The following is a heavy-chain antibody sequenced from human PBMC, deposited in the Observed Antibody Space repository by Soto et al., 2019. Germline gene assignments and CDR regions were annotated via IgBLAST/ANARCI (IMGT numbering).Heavy chain of an antibody. Sequence: AGGSLRLSCAASGFTFSSYAMTWVSQAPGKGLEWVSAISGGGDNTYYADSVKGRFTISRDNSKNTLYLQMNSLRVEDTALYYCAKGDTTAVGTVDYWGQGTLVTVSS. V-gene: IGHV3-23*01. J-gene: IGHJ4*02. CDR2: ISGGGDNT. CDR3: AKGDTTAVGTVDY. CDR1: GFTFSSYA. D-gene: IGHD6-13*01.